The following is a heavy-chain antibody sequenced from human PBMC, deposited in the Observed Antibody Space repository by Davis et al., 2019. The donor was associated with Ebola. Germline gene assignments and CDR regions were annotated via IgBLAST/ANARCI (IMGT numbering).Heavy chain of an antibody. V-gene: IGHV3-74*01. D-gene: IGHD3-10*01. J-gene: IGHJ4*02. CDR3: ARTYGSGSAYFDY. Sequence: GESLKISCAASGFTFSSYWMHWVRQAPGKGLVWVSRINSDGSSTSYADSVKGRFTISRDNAKNTLYLQMNSLRAEDTAVYYCARTYGSGSAYFDYWGQGTLVTVSS. CDR2: INSDGSST. CDR1: GFTFSSYW.